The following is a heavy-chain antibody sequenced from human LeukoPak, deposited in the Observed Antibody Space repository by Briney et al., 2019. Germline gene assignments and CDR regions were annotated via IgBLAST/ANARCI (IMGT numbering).Heavy chain of an antibody. D-gene: IGHD6-19*01. CDR1: GGSISSFY. Sequence: SETLSLTCTVSGGSISSFYWSWIRQPPGKGLEWIGYIYYSGSTSYNPSLKSRVTIAVDTSKNQFSLKLSSVTAADTAVYYCARLQPAGTLDYWGQGTLVTVSS. V-gene: IGHV4-59*08. CDR2: IYYSGST. J-gene: IGHJ4*02. CDR3: ARLQPAGTLDY.